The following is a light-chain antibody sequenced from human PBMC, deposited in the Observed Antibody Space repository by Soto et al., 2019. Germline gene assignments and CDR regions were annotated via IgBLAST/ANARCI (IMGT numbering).Light chain of an antibody. CDR1: QSIGTT. CDR3: QQYSNWPFA. J-gene: IGKJ3*01. V-gene: IGKV3-15*01. CDR2: EAS. Sequence: EIVMTQSPATLSVSPGERATLSCRASQSIGTTLAWYQQKPGQAPRLLIYEASTRATGIPVRFSGSGSGTEFALPITGLQPEDSSVYYCQQYSNWPFAFGPGTKVQIK.